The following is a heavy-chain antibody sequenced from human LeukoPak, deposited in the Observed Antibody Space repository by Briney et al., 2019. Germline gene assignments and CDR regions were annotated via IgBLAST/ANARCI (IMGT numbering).Heavy chain of an antibody. Sequence: PGGSLRLSCAASGFTFSSYWMSWVRQAPGKGLEWVANIKQDGSEKYYVDSVKGRFTISRDNAKNSLYLQMNSLRAEDTAVYYCARESGGVVVTATDWFDPWGQGTLVTVSS. CDR1: GFTFSSYW. CDR3: ARESGGVVVTATDWFDP. D-gene: IGHD2-21*02. V-gene: IGHV3-7*01. J-gene: IGHJ5*02. CDR2: IKQDGSEK.